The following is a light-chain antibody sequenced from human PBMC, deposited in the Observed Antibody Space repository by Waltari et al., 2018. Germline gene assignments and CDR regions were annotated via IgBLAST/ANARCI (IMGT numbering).Light chain of an antibody. CDR2: YKSESDK. CDR1: SGINVGCYR. Sequence: QAVLTQPSSLSASPGASASHTCPFRSGINVGCYRLYLYQQKPGSPPKYLLRYKSESDKHQDSRVPRRFSGSKDASANAGILLISGLQSEDEADYYCMIWHNNAVVFGGGTTLTVL. J-gene: IGLJ2*01. CDR3: MIWHNNAVV. V-gene: IGLV5-45*02.